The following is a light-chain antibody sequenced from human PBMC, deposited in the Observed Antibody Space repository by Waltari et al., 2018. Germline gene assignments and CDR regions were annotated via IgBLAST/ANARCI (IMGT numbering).Light chain of an antibody. CDR2: EAS. V-gene: IGKV1-5*03. Sequence: DIQMTQSPSTLSASVGDRVTITCRASHSISTWLAWYQQKPGKAPTLLIYEASSLENGVPSRFGGSGSGTEVTLTISSLQPDDFATYYCQQFNTYPIPFGRGTKVDIK. J-gene: IGKJ3*01. CDR3: QQFNTYPIP. CDR1: HSISTW.